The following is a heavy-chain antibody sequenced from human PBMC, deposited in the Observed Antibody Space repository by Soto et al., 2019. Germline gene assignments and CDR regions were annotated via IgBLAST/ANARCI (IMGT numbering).Heavy chain of an antibody. V-gene: IGHV4-30-4*01. J-gene: IGHJ4*02. CDR2: IDYTCST. CDR1: VSFISSFYYY. CDR3: ARALDDGSGYYGDLGH. Sequence: SETLSLTCTFSVSFISSFYYYLSCIRQRPWKGLEWVGYIDYTCSTYYNPSLKSRLSISVDKSKNQLSLKLTSVTAADTAVYYCARALDDGSGYYGDLGHWGQGTLVTVSS. D-gene: IGHD3-22*01.